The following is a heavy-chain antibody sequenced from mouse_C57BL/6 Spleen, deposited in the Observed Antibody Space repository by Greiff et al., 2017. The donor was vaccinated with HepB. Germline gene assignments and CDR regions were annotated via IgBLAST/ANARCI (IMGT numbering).Heavy chain of an antibody. CDR3: ARGDITTVVATLHYYAMDY. CDR1: GYTFTDYN. J-gene: IGHJ4*01. CDR2: INPNNGGT. V-gene: IGHV1-18*01. D-gene: IGHD1-1*01. Sequence: EVQLQQSGPELVKPGASVKIPCKASGYTFTDYNMDWVKQSHGKSLEWIGDINPNNGGTIYNQKFKGKATLTVDKSSSTAYMELRSLTSEDTAVYYCARGDITTVVATLHYYAMDYWGQGTSVTVSS.